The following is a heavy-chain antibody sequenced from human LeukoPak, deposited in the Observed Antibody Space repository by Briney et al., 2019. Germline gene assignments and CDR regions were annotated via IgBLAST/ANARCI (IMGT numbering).Heavy chain of an antibody. CDR1: GGTFSSYA. CDR3: ARELIVLRGPLGY. V-gene: IGHV1-69*04. D-gene: IGHD2-8*01. CDR2: IIPILGIA. J-gene: IGHJ4*02. Sequence: ASVEVSCKASGGTFSSYAISWVRQAPGQGLEWMGRIIPILGIANYAQKFQGRVTITADKSTSTAYMELSSLRSEDTAVYYCARELIVLRGPLGYWGQGILVTVSS.